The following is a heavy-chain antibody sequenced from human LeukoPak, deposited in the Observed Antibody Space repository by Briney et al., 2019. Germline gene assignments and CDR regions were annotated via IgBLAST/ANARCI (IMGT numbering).Heavy chain of an antibody. CDR2: IIPMLGTA. Sequence: SVKVSCKASGGTFSSNVITWVRQAPGQGLEWMAAIIPMLGTARYAQKFQGRVTITADKSTSTAYMELTNLRSDDAAVYYCATIHYYGSTRFDPWGQGTLVTVSS. V-gene: IGHV1-69*10. D-gene: IGHD3-10*01. CDR1: GGTFSSNV. J-gene: IGHJ5*02. CDR3: ATIHYYGSTRFDP.